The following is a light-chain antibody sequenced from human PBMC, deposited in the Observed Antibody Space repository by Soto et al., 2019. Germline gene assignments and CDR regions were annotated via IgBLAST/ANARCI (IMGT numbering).Light chain of an antibody. V-gene: IGLV2-8*01. CDR1: SSDVGGYNY. CDR2: EVS. Sequence: QSALTQPPSASGSPGQSVTISCTGTSSDVGGYNYVSWYQQHPGKAPKLMICEVSKRPSGVPDRFSGSKSGNTASLTVSWLQAEDEADYYCSSYAGSNNLDVFGTGTKVTVL. J-gene: IGLJ1*01. CDR3: SSYAGSNNLDV.